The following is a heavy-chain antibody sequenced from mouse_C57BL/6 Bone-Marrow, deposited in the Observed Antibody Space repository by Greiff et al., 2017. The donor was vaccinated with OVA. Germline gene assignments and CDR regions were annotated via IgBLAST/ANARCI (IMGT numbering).Heavy chain of an antibody. CDR1: GFTFSDYG. CDR3: ARTYYSNLYYAMDY. J-gene: IGHJ4*01. Sequence: EVKLVESGGGLVQPGGSLKLSCAASGFTFSDYGMAWVRQAPRKGPEWVAFISNLAYSIYYADTVTGRFTISRENAKNTLYLEMSSLRSEDTAMYYCARTYYSNLYYAMDYWGQGTSVTVSS. D-gene: IGHD2-5*01. V-gene: IGHV5-15*01. CDR2: ISNLAYSI.